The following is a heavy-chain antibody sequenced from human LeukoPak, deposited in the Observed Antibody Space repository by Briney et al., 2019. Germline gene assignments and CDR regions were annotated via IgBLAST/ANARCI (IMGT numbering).Heavy chain of an antibody. CDR2: ISYDGSNK. CDR3: ASSPYYYGSGSYFNY. D-gene: IGHD3-10*01. J-gene: IGHJ4*02. CDR1: GFTFSSYA. Sequence: GGSLRLSCAASGFTFSSYAMHWVRQAPGKGLEWVAVISYDGSNKYYADSVKGRFTISRDNSKNTLYLQMNSLRAEDTAVYYCASSPYYYGSGSYFNYWGQGTLVTVPS. V-gene: IGHV3-30*04.